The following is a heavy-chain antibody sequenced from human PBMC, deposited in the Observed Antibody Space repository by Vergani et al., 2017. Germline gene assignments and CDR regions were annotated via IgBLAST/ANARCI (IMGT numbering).Heavy chain of an antibody. CDR1: GFTFSSYA. D-gene: IGHD6-19*01. V-gene: IGHV3-30*16. CDR2: ISYDGSNK. Sequence: VQLVESGGGLVQPGRSLRLSCAASGFTFSSYAMHWVRQAPGKGLEWVAVISYDGSNKYYADPVKGRFTISRDNSKNTLYLQMNSRRAEDTAVYYCAREGSSGWYDALDIWGQGTMVTVSS. CDR3: AREGSSGWYDALDI. J-gene: IGHJ3*02.